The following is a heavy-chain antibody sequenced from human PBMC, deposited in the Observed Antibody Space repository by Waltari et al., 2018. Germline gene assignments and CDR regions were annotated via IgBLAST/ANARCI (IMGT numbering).Heavy chain of an antibody. CDR2: FNAYTGDT. V-gene: IGHV1-18*04. J-gene: IGHJ5*02. CDR3: ARERRADGSGSYRFDP. CDR1: GYTFNTYV. D-gene: IGHD3-10*01. Sequence: QVQLLQSGPEVRKPGASVKVSCKASGYTFNTYVISWVRQAPGKGLAWMGFFNAYTGDTKSAQNFQGRVTMTTDSSTDTVYMELRSLRFDDTAMYFCARERRADGSGSYRFDPWGQGTLVTVSS.